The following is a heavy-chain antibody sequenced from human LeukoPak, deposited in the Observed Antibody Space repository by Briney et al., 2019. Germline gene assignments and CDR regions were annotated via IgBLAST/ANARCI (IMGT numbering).Heavy chain of an antibody. CDR2: IYYSGST. J-gene: IGHJ4*02. D-gene: IGHD6-6*01. V-gene: IGHV4-39*07. CDR1: GGSISSSSYY. Sequence: SETLSLTCTVSGGSISSSSYYWGWIRQPPGKGLEWIGSIYYSGSTYYNPSLKSRVTISVDTSKNQFSLKLSSVTAADTAVYYCALSIAARGYWGQGTLVTVSS. CDR3: ALSIAARGY.